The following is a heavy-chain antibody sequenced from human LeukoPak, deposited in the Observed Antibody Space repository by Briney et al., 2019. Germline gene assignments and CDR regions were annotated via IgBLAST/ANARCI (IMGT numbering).Heavy chain of an antibody. J-gene: IGHJ6*02. D-gene: IGHD4-11*01. CDR1: GFTVSSNY. Sequence: GGSLRLSCAASGFTVSSNYMSWVRQAPGKGLEWVSVIYSGGSTYYADSVKGRFTISRDNSKNTLYLQMNSLRAQDTAVYYCARDGGRTVTSPYYYGMDVWGQGATVTVSS. CDR3: ARDGGRTVTSPYYYGMDV. V-gene: IGHV3-53*01. CDR2: IYSGGST.